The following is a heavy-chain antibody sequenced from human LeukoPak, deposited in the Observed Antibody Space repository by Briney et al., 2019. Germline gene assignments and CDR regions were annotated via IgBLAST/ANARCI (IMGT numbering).Heavy chain of an antibody. CDR2: IGTDGAYT. J-gene: IGHJ4*02. Sequence: GGSLRLSCAAFGFTFSNYWMHWVRQTPEKGLVWVSRIGTDGAYTSSADSVKGRFTMSRDNAKNTLYLQMNSLRVEDTAVHYCVRDGQELAFDKWGQGTLVTVSS. CDR3: VRDGQELAFDK. CDR1: GFTFSNYW. V-gene: IGHV3-74*01. D-gene: IGHD1-1*01.